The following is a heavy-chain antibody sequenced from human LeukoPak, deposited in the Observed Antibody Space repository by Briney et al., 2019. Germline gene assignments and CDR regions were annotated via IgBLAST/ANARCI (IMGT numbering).Heavy chain of an antibody. CDR1: GYTFTTYA. J-gene: IGHJ4*02. V-gene: IGHV1-3*01. Sequence: ASVKVSCKASGYTFTTYAIHWVRQAPGQGLEWMGWINVGNANTRYSQKFQGRVTITRDTSASTAYIEMSSLRSEDTAVYYCARAYCGGDCYNDYWGQGTLVTVFS. CDR3: ARAYCGGDCYNDY. CDR2: INVGNANT. D-gene: IGHD2-21*02.